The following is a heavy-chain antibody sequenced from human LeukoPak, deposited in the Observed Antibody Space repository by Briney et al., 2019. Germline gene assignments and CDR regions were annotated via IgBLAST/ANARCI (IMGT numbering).Heavy chain of an antibody. CDR1: GYNFNTYG. V-gene: IGHV1-18*01. CDR2: ISSSTGNT. CDR3: VRLPLGYCSSTSCLD. D-gene: IGHD2-2*01. Sequence: ASVKVSCKASGYNFNTYGISWVRQAPGQGLEWMGWISSSTGNTKYTQKLQDRVTMTTDTSTSTAYLYLRNLRSDDTAVYYCVRLPLGYCSSTSCLDWGQGTLVTVSS. J-gene: IGHJ4*02.